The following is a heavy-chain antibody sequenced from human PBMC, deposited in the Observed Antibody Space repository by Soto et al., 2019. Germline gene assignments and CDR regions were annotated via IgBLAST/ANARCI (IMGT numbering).Heavy chain of an antibody. J-gene: IGHJ5*02. D-gene: IGHD6-19*01. CDR3: ARDQWPITYIWFDP. Sequence: NPGGSLRLSCAASGFTFSSYSMNWVRQAPGKGPEWVSSISSSSSYIYYADSVKGRFTISRDNAKNSLYLQMNSLRAEDTAVYYCARDQWPITYIWFDPWGQGTLVTVSS. CDR1: GFTFSSYS. CDR2: ISSSSSYI. V-gene: IGHV3-21*01.